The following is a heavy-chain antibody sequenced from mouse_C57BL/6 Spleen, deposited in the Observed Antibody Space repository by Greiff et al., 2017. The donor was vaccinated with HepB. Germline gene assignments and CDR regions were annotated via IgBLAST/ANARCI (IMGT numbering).Heavy chain of an antibody. CDR2: IDPEDGET. Sequence: EVKLVESGAELVKPGASVKLSCTASGFNIKDYYMHWVKQRTEQGLEWIGRIDPEDGETKYALKFQGKATITADTSSNTAYLQLSSLTSEDTAVYYCAIEGFISDVEAYWGQGTLVTVSA. CDR3: AIEGFISDVEAY. CDR1: GFNIKDYY. V-gene: IGHV14-2*01. J-gene: IGHJ3*01. D-gene: IGHD1-2*01.